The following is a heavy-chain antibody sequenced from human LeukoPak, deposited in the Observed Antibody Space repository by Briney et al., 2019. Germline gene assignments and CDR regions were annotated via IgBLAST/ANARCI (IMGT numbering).Heavy chain of an antibody. J-gene: IGHJ4*02. CDR1: GFTFDDYT. Sequence: PGGSLRLSCAASGFTFDDYTMHWVRQAPGKGLEWVSLISWDGGSTYYADSVKGRFTISRDNSKNSLYLQMNSLRTEDTALYYCAKGGIYSSGWDQLDYWGQGTLVTVSS. V-gene: IGHV3-43*01. D-gene: IGHD6-19*01. CDR2: ISWDGGST. CDR3: AKGGIYSSGWDQLDY.